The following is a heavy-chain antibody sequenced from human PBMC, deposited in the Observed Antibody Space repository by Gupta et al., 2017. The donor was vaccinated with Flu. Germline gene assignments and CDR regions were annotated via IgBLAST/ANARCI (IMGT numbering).Heavy chain of an antibody. CDR1: GFHLRVLW. Sequence: LVESGGDSVKPGGSLRRSWAASGFHLRVLWLDWVCQSPGRGLEGGGRVKSLGDGGTTDYAAPLKGRFSISRDDSKKMIYLQMNGLKYEDTGVYYGTTDLEWLEPDDAFGVWGQGTLVTVS. CDR2: VKSLGDGGTT. D-gene: IGHD6-19*01. J-gene: IGHJ3*01. CDR3: TTDLEWLEPDDAFGV. V-gene: IGHV3-15*07.